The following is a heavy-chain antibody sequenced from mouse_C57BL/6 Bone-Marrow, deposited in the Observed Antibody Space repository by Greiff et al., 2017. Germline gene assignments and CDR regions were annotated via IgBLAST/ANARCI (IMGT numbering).Heavy chain of an antibody. CDR3: ARSNWDVDFDY. V-gene: IGHV1-63*01. Sequence: QVQLQQSGAELVRPGTSVKMSCKASGYTFTNYWIGWAKQRPGHGLEWIGDIYPGGGYTNYNEKFKGKATLTADKSSSTASMQFSSLTSEDSAIYYCARSNWDVDFDYWGQGTTLTVSS. D-gene: IGHD4-1*02. CDR1: GYTFTNYW. CDR2: IYPGGGYT. J-gene: IGHJ2*01.